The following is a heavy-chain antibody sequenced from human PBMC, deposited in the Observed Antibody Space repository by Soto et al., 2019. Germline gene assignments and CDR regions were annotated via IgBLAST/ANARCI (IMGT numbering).Heavy chain of an antibody. CDR1: GGSISSGGYY. CDR3: ARVSVNYYDSSGPEPSIYYYYGMDV. J-gene: IGHJ6*02. V-gene: IGHV4-31*03. D-gene: IGHD3-22*01. CDR2: IYYSGST. Sequence: PSETLSLTCTVSGGSISSGGYYWSWIRQHPGKGLEWIGYIYYSGSTYYNPSLKSRVTISVDTSKNQFSLKLSSVTAADTAVYYCARVSVNYYDSSGPEPSIYYYYGMDVWGQGATVTVSS.